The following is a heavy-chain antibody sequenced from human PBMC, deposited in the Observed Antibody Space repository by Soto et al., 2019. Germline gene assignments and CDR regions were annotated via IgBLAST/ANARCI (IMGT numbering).Heavy chain of an antibody. D-gene: IGHD2-15*01. CDR3: ARVWCSGGSCYSGGYYYYYMDV. CDR2: IYYSGST. V-gene: IGHV4-59*01. J-gene: IGHJ6*03. Sequence: SETLSLTCTVSGGSISSYYWSWIRQPPGKGLEWIGYIYYSGSTNYNPSLTSRVTISVDTSKNQFSLKLSSVTAADTAVYYCARVWCSGGSCYSGGYYYYYMDVWGKGTTVTVSS. CDR1: GGSISSYY.